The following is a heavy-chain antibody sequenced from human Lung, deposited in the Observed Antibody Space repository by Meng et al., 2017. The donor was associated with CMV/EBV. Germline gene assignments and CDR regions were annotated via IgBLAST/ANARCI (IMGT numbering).Heavy chain of an antibody. D-gene: IGHD1-1*01. CDR1: GYSFIDYY. Sequence: QVDLLQSGAEVKKPGAAVKLSCKASGYSFIDYYIHWVRQAPGQGLEWMGWISPSSGDTNYAQKFQGWVTMTRDTSIRTAYMELGSLRSDDTAVYYCARGFVKTAWNALDHWGQGALVTVSS. CDR3: ARGFVKTAWNALDH. CDR2: ISPSSGDT. V-gene: IGHV1-2*04. J-gene: IGHJ4*02.